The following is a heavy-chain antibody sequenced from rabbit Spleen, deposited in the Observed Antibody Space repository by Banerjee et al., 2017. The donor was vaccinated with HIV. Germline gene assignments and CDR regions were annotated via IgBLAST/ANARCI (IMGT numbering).Heavy chain of an antibody. Sequence: QSLEESGGGLVKPEGSLTLSCKASGFSFSDRDVMCWVRQASGKGLEWIACIDTNDGDTDYANWPKGRFTISKTSSTTVTLQMTSLTAADTATYFCASGYSDVYFDLWGPGTLVTV. CDR2: IDTNDGDT. J-gene: IGHJ4*01. V-gene: IGHV1S40*01. CDR1: GFSFSDRDV. CDR3: ASGYSDVYFDL. D-gene: IGHD1-1*01.